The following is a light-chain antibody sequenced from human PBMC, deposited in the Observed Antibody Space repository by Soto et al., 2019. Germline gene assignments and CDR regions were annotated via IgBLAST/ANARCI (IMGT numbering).Light chain of an antibody. J-gene: IGKJ1*01. CDR2: GTS. Sequence: DIQMTQSPSSVSASVGDRVTITCRASQTISNYVIWYQQKPGKAPYLLIYGTSSLQSGVPSRFSGSRSGTDFSLTISSLQPEDFATYYCQQSYTTPRTFGQGTKVEIK. CDR1: QTISNY. V-gene: IGKV1-39*01. CDR3: QQSYTTPRT.